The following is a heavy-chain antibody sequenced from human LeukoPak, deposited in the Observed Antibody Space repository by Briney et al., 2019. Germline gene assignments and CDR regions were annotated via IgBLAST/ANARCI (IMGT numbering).Heavy chain of an antibody. CDR3: ARVGSSWYSLDY. D-gene: IGHD6-13*01. CDR2: IYHSGST. J-gene: IGHJ4*02. CDR1: VGSISSGGYY. V-gene: IGHV4-30-2*01. Sequence: SETLSLTCTVSVGSISSGGYYWSWIRQPPGKGLEWIGYIYHSGSTYYNPSLKSRVTISVDRSKNQFSLKLSSVTAADTAVYYCARVGSSWYSLDYWGQGTLVTVSS.